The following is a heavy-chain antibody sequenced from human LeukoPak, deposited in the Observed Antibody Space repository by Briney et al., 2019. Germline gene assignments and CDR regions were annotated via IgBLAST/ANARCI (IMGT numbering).Heavy chain of an antibody. J-gene: IGHJ4*01. CDR3: AKGIYSSGWSYFDY. V-gene: IGHV3-23*01. CDR1: GFTFSNSA. D-gene: IGHD6-19*01. Sequence: PGGSLRLSCAASGFTFSNSAMSWVRQSPGKGLEGVSTLSGSGITTYYADSVKGRFTISRDNSKNTLYLQMNSLRAEDKAVYYCAKGIYSSGWSYFDYWGHGTLVTVSS. CDR2: LSGSGITT.